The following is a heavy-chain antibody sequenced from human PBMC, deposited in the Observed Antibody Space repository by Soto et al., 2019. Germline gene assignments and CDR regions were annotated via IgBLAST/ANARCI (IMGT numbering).Heavy chain of an antibody. Sequence: GGSLRLSCAGSGFTFGDSYMSWIRQAPGKGLEWLSYISPGSRYPAYADSVKGRFTISRDNAKRSLYLKMMRLTAEDTAIYYCVRGGGGGLFETWGQGTRVPVSS. CDR2: ISPGSRYP. V-gene: IGHV3-11*06. CDR3: VRGGGGGLFET. J-gene: IGHJ4*02. CDR1: GFTFGDSY. D-gene: IGHD2-15*01.